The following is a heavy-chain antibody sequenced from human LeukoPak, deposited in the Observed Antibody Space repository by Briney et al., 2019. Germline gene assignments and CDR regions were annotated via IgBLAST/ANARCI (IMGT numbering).Heavy chain of an antibody. CDR1: GGSFSGYY. CDR2: INHSGST. CDR3: ARVPIYYDTFDY. Sequence: SETLSLTCAVYGGSFSGYYWSWIRRPPGKGLEWIGEINHSGSTNYNPSLKSRVTISVDKSKNQFSLKLSSVTAADTAVYYCARVPIYYDTFDYWGQGTLVTVSS. J-gene: IGHJ4*02. V-gene: IGHV4-34*01. D-gene: IGHD3-22*01.